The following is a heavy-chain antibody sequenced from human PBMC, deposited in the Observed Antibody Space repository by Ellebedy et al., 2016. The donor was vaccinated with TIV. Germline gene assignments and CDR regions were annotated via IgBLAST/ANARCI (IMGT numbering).Heavy chain of an antibody. D-gene: IGHD5-12*01. Sequence: ASVKVSCKASGYTFSRYAVNWVRQAPGQGLEWMGWIDTYTGNPTYAQGFTGRFVFSLDTSVSTAYLQISSLKAEDTAVYYCARSGYSGYDWDFDYWGQGTLVTVSS. J-gene: IGHJ4*02. CDR3: ARSGYSGYDWDFDY. CDR1: GYTFSRYA. CDR2: IDTYTGNP. V-gene: IGHV7-4-1*02.